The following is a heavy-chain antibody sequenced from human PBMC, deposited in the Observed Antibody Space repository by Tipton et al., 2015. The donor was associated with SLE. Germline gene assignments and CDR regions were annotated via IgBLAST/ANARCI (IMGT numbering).Heavy chain of an antibody. V-gene: IGHV3-30*04. CDR2: ISYDGGSE. Sequence: SLRLSCAASGFNFNSYAVHWVRQAPGKGLEWVAVISYDGGSEYYADSVKGRFTISRDNSKNTLYLQMNSLRGEDTALYYCARELGIRGVTGCYMDAWGKGTTVTVSS. D-gene: IGHD3-10*01. CDR1: GFNFNSYA. CDR3: ARELGIRGVTGCYMDA. J-gene: IGHJ6*03.